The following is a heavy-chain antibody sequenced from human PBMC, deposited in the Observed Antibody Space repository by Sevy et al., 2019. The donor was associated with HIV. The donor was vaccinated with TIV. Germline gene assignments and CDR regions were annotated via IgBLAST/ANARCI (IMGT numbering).Heavy chain of an antibody. CDR2: IYYSGST. D-gene: IGHD3-10*01. CDR1: GGSISSYY. CDR3: ARATAYYYGSGSYRSKASYYYYMDV. J-gene: IGHJ6*03. Sequence: SDTLSLTCTVSGGSISSYYWSWIRQPPGKGLEWIEYIYYSGSTNYNPSLKSRVTISVDTSKNQFSLKLSSVTAADTAVYYCARATAYYYGSGSYRSKASYYYYMDVWGKGTTVTVSS. V-gene: IGHV4-59*07.